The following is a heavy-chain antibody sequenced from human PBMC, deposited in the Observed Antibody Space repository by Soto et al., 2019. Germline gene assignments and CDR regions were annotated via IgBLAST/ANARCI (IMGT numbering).Heavy chain of an antibody. V-gene: IGHV4-59*01. CDR2: IYYSGST. CDR1: GGSISGYY. Sequence: PSETLSLTCNVSGGSISGYYWSWIRQPPGKGLEYIGYIYYSGSTNYNPSLKSRVTISVDTSKNQFSLKLSSVTAADTAVYYCARADIVATIAFDYWGQGTLVTVSS. J-gene: IGHJ4*02. D-gene: IGHD5-12*01. CDR3: ARADIVATIAFDY.